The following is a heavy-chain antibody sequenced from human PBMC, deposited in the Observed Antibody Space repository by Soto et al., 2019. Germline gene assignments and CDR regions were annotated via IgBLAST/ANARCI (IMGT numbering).Heavy chain of an antibody. CDR1: GYTFTSYG. CDR3: AKFGDCSIPTCSFPPGFQIRDYYYHYGMAV. Sequence: ASVKVSCKASGYTFTSYGISWVRQAPGQWLEWMGWISGYNGNTNLAQKLQGRVTMTTDTPTSTAFMELRSLRSDDTAVYYCAKFGDCSIPTCSFPPGFQIRDYYYHYGMAVWGQGPTVTVSS. V-gene: IGHV1-18*01. CDR2: ISGYNGNT. D-gene: IGHD2-2*01. J-gene: IGHJ6*02.